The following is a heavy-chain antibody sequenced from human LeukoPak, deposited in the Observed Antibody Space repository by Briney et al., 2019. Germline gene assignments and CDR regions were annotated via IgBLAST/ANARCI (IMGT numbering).Heavy chain of an antibody. V-gene: IGHV3-74*03. CDR3: TRRVDATRWYDP. D-gene: IGHD2-15*01. J-gene: IGHJ5*02. CDR2: ISGDGSST. Sequence: PGGSLRLSCAASEFTFSSYWMHWVRQDPGEGLVWVSRISGDGSSTTYADSVKGRFIISRDNSKNTLYLQMDSLRAEDTAVYYCTRRVDATRWYDPWGQGTLVTVSS. CDR1: EFTFSSYW.